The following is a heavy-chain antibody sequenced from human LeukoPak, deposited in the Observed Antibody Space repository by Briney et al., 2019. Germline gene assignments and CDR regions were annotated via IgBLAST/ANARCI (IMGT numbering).Heavy chain of an antibody. CDR3: ARSLGYYYYMDV. Sequence: KPSETLSLTCAVYGGSFSGYYWSWIRQPPGKGLEWIGEINHGGSTNYNPSLKSRVTISVDTSKNQFSLKLSSVTAADTAVYYCARSLGYYYYMDVWGKGTTVPVSS. CDR2: INHGGST. J-gene: IGHJ6*03. V-gene: IGHV4-34*01. D-gene: IGHD7-27*01. CDR1: GGSFSGYY.